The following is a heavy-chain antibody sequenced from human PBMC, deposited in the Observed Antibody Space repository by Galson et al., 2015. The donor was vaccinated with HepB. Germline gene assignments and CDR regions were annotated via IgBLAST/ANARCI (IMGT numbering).Heavy chain of an antibody. CDR2: ISAYNGNT. Sequence: SVKVSCKASGYTFTSYGISWVRQAPGQGLEWMGWISAYNGNTNYAQKLQGRVTMTTDTSTSTAYMELRSLRSDDTAVYYCARGYDFWSGYALYYYYGMDVWGQGTTVTVSS. D-gene: IGHD3-3*01. CDR3: ARGYDFWSGYALYYYYGMDV. J-gene: IGHJ6*02. V-gene: IGHV1-18*01. CDR1: GYTFTSYG.